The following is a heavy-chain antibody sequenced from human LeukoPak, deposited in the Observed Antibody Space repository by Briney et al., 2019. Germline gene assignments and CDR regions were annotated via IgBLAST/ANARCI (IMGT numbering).Heavy chain of an antibody. CDR3: ARELYDSPAFDI. Sequence: GASVKVSCKASGYTFTSYDINWVRQATGQGLEWMGWMNPNSGNTGYAQKFQGRVTRTRNTSISTAYMELSRLRSEDTAGYYCARELYDSPAFDIWGQGTMVTVSS. D-gene: IGHD3-22*01. V-gene: IGHV1-8*01. CDR2: MNPNSGNT. CDR1: GYTFTSYD. J-gene: IGHJ3*02.